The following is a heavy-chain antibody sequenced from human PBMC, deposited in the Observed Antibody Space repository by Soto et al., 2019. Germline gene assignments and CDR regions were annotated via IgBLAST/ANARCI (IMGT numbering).Heavy chain of an antibody. D-gene: IGHD3-22*01. CDR2: ISYDGSNK. V-gene: IGHV3-30-3*01. CDR3: ARVVVVNWYFDL. CDR1: GFTFSSYA. J-gene: IGHJ2*01. Sequence: ESGGGVVQPGRSLRLSCAASGFTFSSYAMHWVRQAPGKGLEWVAVISYDGSNKYYADSVKGRFTISRDNSKNTLYLQMNSLRAEDTAVYYCARVVVVNWYFDLWGRGTLVTVSS.